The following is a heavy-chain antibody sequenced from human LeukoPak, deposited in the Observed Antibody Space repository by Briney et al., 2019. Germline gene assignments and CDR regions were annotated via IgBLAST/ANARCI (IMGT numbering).Heavy chain of an antibody. J-gene: IGHJ4*02. CDR2: ISTRGSA. CDR1: GFTFSSYA. V-gene: IGHV3-23*01. D-gene: IGHD6-19*01. CDR3: GGGSGWSLDY. Sequence: PGGSLRLSCAASGFTFSSYAVSWVRQAPGKGLEWVSGISTRGSAYYADSVKGRFTISRDNSKNTLYLQMNSLRAEDTAVYYCGGGSGWSLDYWGQGTLVAVSS.